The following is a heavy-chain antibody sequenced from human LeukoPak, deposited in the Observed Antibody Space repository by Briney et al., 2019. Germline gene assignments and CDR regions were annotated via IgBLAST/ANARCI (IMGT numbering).Heavy chain of an antibody. Sequence: SETLSLTCTVSGGSISGYYWTWIRQPPGKGLEWIGYVYYTGSTNYNPSLKSRVTISMDTSKNQFSLKLSSVTAADTAVYYCARDGRDGYNYNFRYYCYMNLWGKGTTVTVSS. V-gene: IGHV4-59*01. J-gene: IGHJ6*03. D-gene: IGHD5-24*01. CDR3: ARDGRDGYNYNFRYYCYMNL. CDR1: GGSISGYY. CDR2: VYYTGST.